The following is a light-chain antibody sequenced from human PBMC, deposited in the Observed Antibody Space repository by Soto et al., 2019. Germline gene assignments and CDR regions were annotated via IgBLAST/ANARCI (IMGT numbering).Light chain of an antibody. V-gene: IGLV1-44*01. Sequence: QSELIQPPSASGTPGQRVTISCSGSSSNIGRNTVNWYQHLPGTAPKLLLYSDDQRPSGVPDRFSGSRSGTSASLAISGLQSEDEADYYCEAGDDSLNGPVFGGGTKLTVL. CDR2: SDD. CDR3: EAGDDSLNGPV. CDR1: SSNIGRNT. J-gene: IGLJ2*01.